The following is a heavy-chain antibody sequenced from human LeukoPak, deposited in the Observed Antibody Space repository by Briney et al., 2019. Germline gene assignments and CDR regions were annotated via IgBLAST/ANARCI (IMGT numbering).Heavy chain of an antibody. Sequence: GGSLRLSCAASGFTFSSYEMNWVRQAPGKGLEWVSYISSSGSTIYYADSVKGRFTISRDNAKNSLYLQMNSLRAEDTAVYYCARVKGSGWYAVAYWGQGSLVTVSS. J-gene: IGHJ4*02. V-gene: IGHV3-48*03. CDR1: GFTFSSYE. CDR2: ISSSGSTI. D-gene: IGHD6-19*01. CDR3: ARVKGSGWYAVAY.